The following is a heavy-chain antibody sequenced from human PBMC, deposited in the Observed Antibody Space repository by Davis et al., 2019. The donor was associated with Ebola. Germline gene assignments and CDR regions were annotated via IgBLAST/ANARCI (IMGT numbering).Heavy chain of an antibody. V-gene: IGHV3-66*04. Sequence: PGGSLRLSCVVSGFTASRNYMSWVRQAPGKGLEWVSVIYPGSSTYYADSVKGRFSISRDNAKNSLYLQMNSLRVEDTAVYYCARQARVDVWGQGTTVTVSS. CDR1: GFTASRNY. CDR3: ARQARVDV. CDR2: IYPGSST. J-gene: IGHJ6*02.